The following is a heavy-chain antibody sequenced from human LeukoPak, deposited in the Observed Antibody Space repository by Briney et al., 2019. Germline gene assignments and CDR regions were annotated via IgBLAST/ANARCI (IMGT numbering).Heavy chain of an antibody. J-gene: IGHJ5*02. Sequence: ASETLSLTCTVSGGFISSSSYYWGWIRQPPGKGLEWIGSIYYSGSTYYNPSLESRVTISVDTSKNQFSLKLSSVTAADTAVYYCARRHSSMIVVVTWGQGTLVTVSS. CDR3: ARRHSSMIVVVT. V-gene: IGHV4-39*01. D-gene: IGHD3-22*01. CDR2: IYYSGST. CDR1: GGFISSSSYY.